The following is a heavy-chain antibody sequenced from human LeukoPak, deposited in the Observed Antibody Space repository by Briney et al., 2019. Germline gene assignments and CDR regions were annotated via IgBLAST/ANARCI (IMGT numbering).Heavy chain of an antibody. CDR1: GGSISSYY. Sequence: SETLSLTCTVSGGSISSYYWSWIRQPPGKGLEWIGYIYYSGSTNYNPSLKSRVTISVDTSKNQFSLKLSSVTAADTAVYYCARESTPHYYYYGMDVWAKGPRSPSP. CDR2: IYYSGST. J-gene: IGHJ6*02. D-gene: IGHD4-23*01. CDR3: ARESTPHYYYYGMDV. V-gene: IGHV4-59*01.